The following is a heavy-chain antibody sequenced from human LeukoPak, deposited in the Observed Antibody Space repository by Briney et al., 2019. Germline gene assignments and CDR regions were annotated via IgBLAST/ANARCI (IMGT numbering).Heavy chain of an antibody. CDR2: IYYSGST. CDR1: GGSISSSSYY. D-gene: IGHD6-19*01. J-gene: IGHJ4*02. CDR3: ARQSVAVAGTEAVWDY. Sequence: SETLSLTCTVSGGSISSSSYYWGWIRQPPGKGLEWIGSIYYSGSTYYNPSLKSRVTISVDTSKNQFSLKLSSVTAADTAVYYCARQSVAVAGTEAVWDYWGQGTLVTVSS. V-gene: IGHV4-39*01.